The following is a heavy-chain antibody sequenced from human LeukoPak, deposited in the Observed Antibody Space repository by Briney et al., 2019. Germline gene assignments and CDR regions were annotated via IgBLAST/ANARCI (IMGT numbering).Heavy chain of an antibody. J-gene: IGHJ4*02. V-gene: IGHV4-34*01. D-gene: IGHD1-26*01. CDR3: ARQGYTASYYFLDF. CDR2: VTHDGRI. Sequence: SETLSLTCAVHGGSFSDSYWNWIRQPPGKGLEWIGEVTHDGRINYNPSLRGRVTMSMDTSTNQLSLKLSLKLTSVTAADTAVYFCARQGYTASYYFLDFWSQGTLVTVSP. CDR1: GGSFSDSY.